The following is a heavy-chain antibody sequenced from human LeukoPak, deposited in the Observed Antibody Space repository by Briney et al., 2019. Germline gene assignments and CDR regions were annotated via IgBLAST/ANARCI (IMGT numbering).Heavy chain of an antibody. D-gene: IGHD2-2*02. CDR2: INPNSGGT. J-gene: IGHJ4*02. V-gene: IGHV1-2*02. CDR1: GHTFTGYY. Sequence: GASVKVSCKASGHTFTGYYMHWVRQAPGQGLEWMGWINPNSGGTNYAQKFQGRVTMTRDTSISTAYMELSRLRSDDTAVYYCAREMDMDCSSTSCYNYVDYWGQGTLVTVSS. CDR3: AREMDMDCSSTSCYNYVDY.